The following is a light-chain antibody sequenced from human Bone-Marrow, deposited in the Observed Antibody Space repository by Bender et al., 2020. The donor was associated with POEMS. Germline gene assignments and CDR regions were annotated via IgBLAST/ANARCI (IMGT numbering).Light chain of an antibody. CDR2: ETT. V-gene: IGLV1-40*01. Sequence: QSVLTQPPSVSGAPGQRITISCTGSNSNIGAGYDVHWYQQFPGTAPKPLIYETTNRPSGVPDRFSGSKSGTSASLAITGLQAEDEGDYYCQSYDNSLGGWVFGGGTKLTVL. CDR1: NSNIGAGYD. J-gene: IGLJ3*02. CDR3: QSYDNSLGGWV.